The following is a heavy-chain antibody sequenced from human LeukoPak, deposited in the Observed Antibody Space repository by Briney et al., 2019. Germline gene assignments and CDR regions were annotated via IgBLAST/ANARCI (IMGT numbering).Heavy chain of an antibody. V-gene: IGHV3-23*01. CDR2: ISGGGETT. D-gene: IGHD4-17*01. CDR1: GFTFSSYS. Sequence: GGSLRLSCAASGFTFSSYSMNWVRQAPGKGLEWVSSISGGGETTYYADSAKGRFTIPRDNSRNTLYLQMNSLRAEDTAVYYCARDYADYVGYFFFDYWGQGTLVTVSS. J-gene: IGHJ4*02. CDR3: ARDYADYVGYFFFDY.